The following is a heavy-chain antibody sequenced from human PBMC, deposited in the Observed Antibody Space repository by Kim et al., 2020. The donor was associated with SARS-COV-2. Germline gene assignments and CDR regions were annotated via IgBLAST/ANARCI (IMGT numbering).Heavy chain of an antibody. Sequence: SETLSLTCTVSGGSMSSYYWSWIRQPPGKGLEWIGYIFYSGSTDYNPSLKSRVTISIDTSKNRFSLRLRSVSAADTAVYYCASTHVVGATRGFDYWGQGILVTVSS. CDR1: GGSMSSYY. V-gene: IGHV4-59*13. CDR3: ASTHVVGATRGFDY. CDR2: IFYSGST. D-gene: IGHD1-26*01. J-gene: IGHJ4*02.